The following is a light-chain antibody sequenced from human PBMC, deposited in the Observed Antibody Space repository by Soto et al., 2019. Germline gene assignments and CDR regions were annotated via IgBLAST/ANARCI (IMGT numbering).Light chain of an antibody. CDR3: QQYYSTPQT. CDR2: WAS. CDR1: QSVLYSSNNKNY. Sequence: DIVMTQSPDSLAVSLGERATINCKSSQSVLYSSNNKNYLAWYQQKPGQPPKLLIYWASTRESGVPDRFSGSESGTDFTLTISSLQAEDVAVYYCQQYYSTPQTFGGGTKVEIK. V-gene: IGKV4-1*01. J-gene: IGKJ4*01.